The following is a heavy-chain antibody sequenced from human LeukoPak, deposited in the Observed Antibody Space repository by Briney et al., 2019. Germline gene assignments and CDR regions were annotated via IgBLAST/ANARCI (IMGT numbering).Heavy chain of an antibody. V-gene: IGHV3-21*01. Sequence: GGSLRLSCAASGFTVSSNYMSWVRQAPGKGLEWVSFISSSSNYMSYADSVKGRFTISRDNAKNTLYLQMNSLRAEDTAVYYCARAGRQCSSTSCYVYYYGMDVWGQGTTVTVSS. CDR2: ISSSSNYM. D-gene: IGHD2-2*01. CDR3: ARAGRQCSSTSCYVYYYGMDV. J-gene: IGHJ6*02. CDR1: GFTVSSNY.